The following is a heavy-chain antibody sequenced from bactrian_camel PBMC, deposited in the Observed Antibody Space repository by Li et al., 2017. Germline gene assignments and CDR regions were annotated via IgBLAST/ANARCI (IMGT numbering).Heavy chain of an antibody. V-gene: IGHV3S54*01. D-gene: IGHD2*01. CDR2: IYTAAGNA. J-gene: IGHJ4*01. CDR3: ETDGEDCSGGYRVY. Sequence: HVQLVESGGGSVQAGGSLRLSCAASGNAYSPNYMVMGWFRQGPGKEREGLAVIYTAAGNAFSADSVKGRFTISQEDAHNTFYLQMKCLKVEDTAMYSCETDGEDCSGGYRVYRGQGTQVTVS. CDR1: GNAYSPNYMV.